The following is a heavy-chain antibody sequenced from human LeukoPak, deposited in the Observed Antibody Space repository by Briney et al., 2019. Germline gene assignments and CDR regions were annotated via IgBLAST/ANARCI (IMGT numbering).Heavy chain of an antibody. Sequence: GGSLRLSCAASGFTFSSYAMSWVRQAPGKGLEWVSAISGSGYNTYYAVSVEGRFTISRDNSKNTLSLQMYSLRAEDTAVYYCARENFAVAHGLHFDYWGQGALVTVSS. J-gene: IGHJ4*02. D-gene: IGHD6-19*01. CDR2: ISGSGYNT. V-gene: IGHV3-23*01. CDR1: GFTFSSYA. CDR3: ARENFAVAHGLHFDY.